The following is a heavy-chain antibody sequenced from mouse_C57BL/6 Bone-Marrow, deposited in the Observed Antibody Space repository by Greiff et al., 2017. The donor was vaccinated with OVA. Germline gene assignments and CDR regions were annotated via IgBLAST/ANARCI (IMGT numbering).Heavy chain of an antibody. CDR2: INPNNGGT. D-gene: IGHD2-3*01. CDR3: ASGYDGYYAWFAY. CDR1: GYTFTDYY. Sequence: VQLQQSGPELVKPGASVKISCKASGYTFTDYYMNWVKQSHGQSLEWIGDINPNNGGTSYNQKFKGTATLTVDKSSSTAYMELRSLTAEYSAVYYCASGYDGYYAWFAYWGQGTLVTVSA. V-gene: IGHV1-26*01. J-gene: IGHJ3*01.